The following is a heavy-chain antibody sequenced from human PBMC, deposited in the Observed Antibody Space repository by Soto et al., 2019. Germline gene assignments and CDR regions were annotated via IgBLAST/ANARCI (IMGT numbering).Heavy chain of an antibody. J-gene: IGHJ6*02. D-gene: IGHD5-18*01. CDR1: GFTFSSYA. V-gene: IGHV3-30-3*01. CDR3: ARDGGYSYGLARLYYYSGMDV. CDR2: ISYDGSNK. Sequence: QVQLVESGGGVVQPGRSLRLSCAASGFTFSSYAMHWVRQAPGKGLEWVAAISYDGSNKYYADSVKGRFTISRDNSKNTRYLQLTRLRAEDTAVYYCARDGGYSYGLARLYYYSGMDVWGQGNTVTVSS.